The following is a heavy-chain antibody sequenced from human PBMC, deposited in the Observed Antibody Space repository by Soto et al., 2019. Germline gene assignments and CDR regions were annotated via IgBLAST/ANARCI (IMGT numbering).Heavy chain of an antibody. CDR2: MNPNSGNT. Sequence: QVQLVQSGAEVKKPGASVKVSCKASGYTFTSYDINWVRQATGQGLEWMGWMNPNSGNTGYAQKFQGRVTMTRNTPISTAYLGLRSLRSEETAVYYWTSRGWGKHFQHWGQGTLVTVSS. D-gene: IGHD2-8*02. CDR1: GYTFTSYD. CDR3: TSRGWGKHFQH. J-gene: IGHJ1*01. V-gene: IGHV1-8*01.